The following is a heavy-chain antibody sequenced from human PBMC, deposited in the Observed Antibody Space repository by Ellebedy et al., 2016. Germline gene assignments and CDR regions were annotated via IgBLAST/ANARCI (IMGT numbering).Heavy chain of an antibody. V-gene: IGHV3-23*01. CDR1: GFTFSSYA. D-gene: IGHD2-15*01. Sequence: GESLKISXVASGFTFSSYAMSWVRQAPGKGLEWIAAISSSGGSTYYADSVKGRFIIARDNSKNTLYLQMNSLRAEDTAVYSCARQLGYCSDGNCYFDFWGQGTLVTVSS. J-gene: IGHJ4*02. CDR3: ARQLGYCSDGNCYFDF. CDR2: ISSSGGST.